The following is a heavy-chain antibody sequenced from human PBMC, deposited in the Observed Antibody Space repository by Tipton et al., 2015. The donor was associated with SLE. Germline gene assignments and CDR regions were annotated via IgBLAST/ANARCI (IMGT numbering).Heavy chain of an antibody. CDR3: TREVAVAGYRYFDL. V-gene: IGHV4-4*07. CDR2: IYTSGST. CDR1: GGSISSYY. D-gene: IGHD6-19*01. J-gene: IGHJ2*01. Sequence: TLSLTCTVSGGSISSYYWSWIRQPAGKGLEWIGRIYTSGSTNYNPSLKSRVTMSVDTSKNQISLKLSSVTAADTAVYYCTREVAVAGYRYFDLWGRGTLVTVSS.